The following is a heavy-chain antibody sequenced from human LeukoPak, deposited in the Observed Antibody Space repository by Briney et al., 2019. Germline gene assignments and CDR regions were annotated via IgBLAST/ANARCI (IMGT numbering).Heavy chain of an antibody. CDR2: IKQDGSEK. V-gene: IGHV3-7*01. CDR3: AREESNYYGSGSYIRMLWDWTPANSLYYYYYMDV. Sequence: QTGGSLRLSCAASGFTFSSYWMSWVRQAPGKGLEWVANIKQDGSEKYYVDSVKGRFTISRDNAKNSLYLQMNSLRAEDTAVYYCAREESNYYGSGSYIRMLWDWTPANSLYYYYYMDVWGKGTTVTISS. D-gene: IGHD3-10*01. CDR1: GFTFSSYW. J-gene: IGHJ6*03.